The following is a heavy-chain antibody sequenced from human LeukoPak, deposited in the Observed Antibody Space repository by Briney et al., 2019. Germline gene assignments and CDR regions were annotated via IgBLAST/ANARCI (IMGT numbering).Heavy chain of an antibody. J-gene: IGHJ4*02. CDR3: ARGSRTFDY. V-gene: IGHV3-21*01. D-gene: IGHD2-2*01. Sequence: PGGSLRLSCTASGFTFGDYAMSWVRQAPGKGLEWVSSISSSSSYIYYADSVKGRFTISRDNAKNSLYLQMNSLRAEDTAVYYCARGSRTFDYWGQGTLVTVSS. CDR1: GFTFGDYA. CDR2: ISSSSSYI.